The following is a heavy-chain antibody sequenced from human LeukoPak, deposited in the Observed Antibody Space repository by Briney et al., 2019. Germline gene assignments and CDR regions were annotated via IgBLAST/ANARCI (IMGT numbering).Heavy chain of an antibody. CDR2: INPSSGGT. Sequence: ASVKVSCKASGYTFTGYYIHWVRQAPGQGLEWMGRINPSSGGTNYAQKFQGTVTMTRDTSISTAYMELSRLRSDDTAVYYCARGVAAGQRTFDYWGQGTLVTVSS. J-gene: IGHJ4*02. D-gene: IGHD6-13*01. V-gene: IGHV1-2*06. CDR1: GYTFTGYY. CDR3: ARGVAAGQRTFDY.